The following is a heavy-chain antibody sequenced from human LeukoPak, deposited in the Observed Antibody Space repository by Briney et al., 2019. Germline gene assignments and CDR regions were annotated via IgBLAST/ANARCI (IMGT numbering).Heavy chain of an antibody. Sequence: ASVKVSCKASGYTFTSYDINWVRQATGQGLEWMGWMNPNSGNTGYAQKLQGRVTMTTDTSTSTAYMELRSLRSDDTAVYYCARGGQLVPFDYWGQGTLVTVSS. CDR3: ARGGQLVPFDY. D-gene: IGHD6-13*01. CDR1: GYTFTSYD. CDR2: MNPNSGNT. V-gene: IGHV1-8*01. J-gene: IGHJ4*02.